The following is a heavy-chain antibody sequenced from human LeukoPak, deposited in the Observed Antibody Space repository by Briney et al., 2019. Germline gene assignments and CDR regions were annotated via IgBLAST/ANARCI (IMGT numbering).Heavy chain of an antibody. V-gene: IGHV4-61*02. D-gene: IGHD2-21*01. Sequence: PSETLSLTCTVSGGSISTYNYYWSWIRQPAGKRLEWIGRIYGTGRSNYTPSLKSRVTMSVDMSKNQFSLKLSSVTAADTAVYYCARYSGIYSYFDYWGQGSPVTVSS. CDR2: IYGTGRS. J-gene: IGHJ4*02. CDR3: ARYSGIYSYFDY. CDR1: GGSISTYNYY.